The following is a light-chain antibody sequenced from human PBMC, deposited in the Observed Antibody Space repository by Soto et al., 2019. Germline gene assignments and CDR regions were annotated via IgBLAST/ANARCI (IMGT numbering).Light chain of an antibody. V-gene: IGLV1-40*01. CDR3: QSYDRSLSGVL. J-gene: IGLJ2*01. CDR2: ANS. Sequence: QAVVTQPPSVSGAPGQRVTISCTGSSSNIGAGFDVHWYQQLPGTAPRLLIYANSNRPSGVPDRFSGSKSGTSPSLTITGLQAEDEADYYCQSYDRSLSGVLFGGGTKLTV. CDR1: SSNIGAGFD.